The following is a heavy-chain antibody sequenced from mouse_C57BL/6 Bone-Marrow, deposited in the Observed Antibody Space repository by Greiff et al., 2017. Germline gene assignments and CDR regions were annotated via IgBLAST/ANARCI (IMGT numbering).Heavy chain of an antibody. CDR2: IWGVGNT. CDR1: GFSLTSYG. CDR3: ALLSGTWVAY. J-gene: IGHJ3*01. Sequence: VMLVESGPGLVAPSQSLSITCTVSGFSLTSYGVDWVRQSPGKGLEWLGVIWGVGNTNYNSALKSRLSISKDNSKSQVFLKMNTLQTDDTAMYYCALLSGTWVAYWGQGTLVTVSA. V-gene: IGHV2-6*01. D-gene: IGHD4-1*01.